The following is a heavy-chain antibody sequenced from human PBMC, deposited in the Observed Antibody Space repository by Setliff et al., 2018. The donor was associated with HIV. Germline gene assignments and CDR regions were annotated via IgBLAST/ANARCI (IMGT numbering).Heavy chain of an antibody. CDR3: ARARGPEGYFDS. Sequence: LTCTVSGGSINTGSYYWGWIRQPPGKGLESIGTIYYSGSTYYKSSLKSRLTISVDTSKNQFSLKMSSVTAADTAVYYCARARGPEGYFDSWGQGTLVTVSS. D-gene: IGHD3-10*01. J-gene: IGHJ4*02. CDR1: GGSINTGSYY. V-gene: IGHV4-39*07. CDR2: IYYSGST.